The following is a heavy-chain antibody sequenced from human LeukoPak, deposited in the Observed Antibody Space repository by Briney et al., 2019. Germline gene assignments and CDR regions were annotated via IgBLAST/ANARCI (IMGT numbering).Heavy chain of an antibody. CDR2: IRYDGSNK. CDR3: ETVAGTGGAAFDI. D-gene: IGHD6-19*01. CDR1: GFTFSSYG. Sequence: GGSLRLSCAASGFTFSSYGMHWVRQAPGKGLEWVAFIRYDGSNKYYADSVKGRFTISRDNSKNTLYLQMNSLRAEDTAVYYCETVAGTGGAAFDIWGQGTMVTVSS. V-gene: IGHV3-30*02. J-gene: IGHJ3*02.